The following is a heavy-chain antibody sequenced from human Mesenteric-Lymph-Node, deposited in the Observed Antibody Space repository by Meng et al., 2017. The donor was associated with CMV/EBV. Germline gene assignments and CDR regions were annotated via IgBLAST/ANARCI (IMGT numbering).Heavy chain of an antibody. V-gene: IGHV3-21*01. CDR1: GFTFTSYA. J-gene: IGHJ3*02. Sequence: GESLKISCAASGFTFTSYAMSWVRQAPGKGLEWVSSISSSSDYIYYTDPVKGRFTISRDNAKNTLYLQMNSLRAEDTALYYCARGSLKAFDIWGQGTMVTVSS. CDR2: ISSSSDYI. CDR3: ARGSLKAFDI.